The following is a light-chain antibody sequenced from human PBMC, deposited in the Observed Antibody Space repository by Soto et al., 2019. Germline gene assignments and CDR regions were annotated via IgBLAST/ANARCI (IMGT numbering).Light chain of an antibody. Sequence: ISMTQSPPTLSVSPGGRVTLSCEASETISADLAWYHHRPGQAPRLLIYAASTRAPGVPARFSGSGSGTDFTLAIANLQPEDFGLYYCQHYHNFPRTFVQGTKLEIK. CDR3: QHYHNFPRT. CDR1: ETISAD. J-gene: IGKJ2*01. V-gene: IGKV3-15*01. CDR2: AAS.